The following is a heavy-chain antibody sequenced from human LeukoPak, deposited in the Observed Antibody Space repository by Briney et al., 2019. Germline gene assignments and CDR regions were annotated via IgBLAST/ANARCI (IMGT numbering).Heavy chain of an antibody. Sequence: HPGGSLRLSCAASGFTFSSYGMHWVRQAPGKGLEWVAVISYDGSNKYYADSVKGRFTISRDNSKNTLYLQMNSLRAEDTAVYYCALSGGTVTLPVDYWGQGTLVTVSS. J-gene: IGHJ4*02. CDR2: ISYDGSNK. CDR1: GFTFSSYG. V-gene: IGHV3-30*03. D-gene: IGHD4-17*01. CDR3: ALSGGTVTLPVDY.